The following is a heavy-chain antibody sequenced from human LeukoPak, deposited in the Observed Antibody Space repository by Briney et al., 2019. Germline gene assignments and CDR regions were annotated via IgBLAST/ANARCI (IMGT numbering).Heavy chain of an antibody. CDR1: GFTFSTSD. V-gene: IGHV3-23*01. Sequence: GGSLRLSCAASGFTFSTSDMTWVRQAPGKGLEWVASSRVDNGGAYYGDSVKGRFTISRDNSQNTLDLQMNGLRAEDTAIYYCAKGSYGADVCFYFYYMHVWGKGTTVTVSS. J-gene: IGHJ6*03. CDR3: AKGSYGADVCFYFYYMHV. D-gene: IGHD3-16*01. CDR2: SRVDNGGA.